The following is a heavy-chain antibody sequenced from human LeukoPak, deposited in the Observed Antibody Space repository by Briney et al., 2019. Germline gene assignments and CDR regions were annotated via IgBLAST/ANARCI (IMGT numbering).Heavy chain of an antibody. Sequence: PGGSLRLSCAASGFTFNTYAITWVRQAPRKGLEWVSGISASGGTTYYADSVKGRFTISRDNSKSTLSLQMNSLKVEDTAVYYCAKGNWGPLYYFDSWGQGTLVTVSS. V-gene: IGHV3-23*01. D-gene: IGHD7-27*01. CDR2: ISASGGTT. J-gene: IGHJ4*02. CDR1: GFTFNTYA. CDR3: AKGNWGPLYYFDS.